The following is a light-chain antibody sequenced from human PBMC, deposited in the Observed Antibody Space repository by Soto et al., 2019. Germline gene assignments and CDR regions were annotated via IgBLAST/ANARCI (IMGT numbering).Light chain of an antibody. CDR2: EVS. CDR3: TSYAGSKNYV. CDR1: SSDVGGYNF. Sequence: QSVLTQPPSASGSPGQSVTISCTGTSSDVGGYNFVSWYQHHPGKAPKLMIYEVSKRPSGVPDRFSGSKSGNTASLTVSGLQAEYEADYYCTSYAGSKNYVFGTGTELTVL. V-gene: IGLV2-8*01. J-gene: IGLJ1*01.